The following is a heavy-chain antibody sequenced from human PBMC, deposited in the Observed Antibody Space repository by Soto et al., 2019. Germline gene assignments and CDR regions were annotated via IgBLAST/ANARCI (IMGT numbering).Heavy chain of an antibody. CDR1: GFSLSTSGVG. CDR3: ALQNYYDSSGYYSVQKAFDY. V-gene: IGHV2-5*02. CDR2: IYWDDDK. J-gene: IGHJ4*02. Sequence: SGPTLVNPTQTLALTCTFSGFSLSTSGVGVGWIRQPPGKALEWLALIYWDDDKRYSPSLKSRLTITKDTSKNQVVLTMTNMDPVDTATYYCALQNYYDSSGYYSVQKAFDYWGQGTLVTVSS. D-gene: IGHD3-22*01.